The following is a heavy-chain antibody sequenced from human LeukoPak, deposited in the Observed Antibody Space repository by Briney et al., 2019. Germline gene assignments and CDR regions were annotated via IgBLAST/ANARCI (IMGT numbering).Heavy chain of an antibody. CDR2: INHSRST. V-gene: IGHV4-34*01. CDR3: GRARMAARWYGN. Sequence: SETLSVTCAVYAGSFSGYYWSWIRQPPGKGLGWIGEINHSRSTNYNPSLKSRVTTSVDRSKTQFPLKRSSVTAEDTAVYYCGRARMAARWYGNWGERTLVTVST. D-gene: IGHD6-6*01. CDR1: AGSFSGYY. J-gene: IGHJ4*02.